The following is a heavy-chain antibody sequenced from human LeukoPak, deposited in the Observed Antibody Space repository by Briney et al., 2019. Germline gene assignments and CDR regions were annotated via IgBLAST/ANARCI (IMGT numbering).Heavy chain of an antibody. CDR2: IRGKADGGTP. D-gene: IGHD5-24*01. CDR1: GLTFSSAW. V-gene: IGHV3-15*01. J-gene: IGHJ4*02. Sequence: RGSLRLSCTASGLTFSSAWMSWVRQAPGKGLEWIGHIRGKADGGTPDYAAPVKGKFTISRDDSKSTLFLQMDSLQIEDTAVYYCTTARRASSSLDYWGQGTLVTVSS. CDR3: TTARRASSSLDY.